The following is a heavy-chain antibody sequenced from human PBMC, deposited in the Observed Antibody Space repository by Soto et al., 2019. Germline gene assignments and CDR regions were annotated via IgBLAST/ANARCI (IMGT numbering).Heavy chain of an antibody. CDR2: IYWDDDK. Sequence: QITLKESGPTLVKPTQTLTLTCTFSGFSLSTSGVGVGWIRQPPGKALEWLALIYWDDDKRYSPSLKSRLTXTXXTSKNQVVLTMTNMDPVDTATYYCAHRYADYSFDYWGQGTLVTVSS. J-gene: IGHJ4*02. D-gene: IGHD4-17*01. CDR3: AHRYADYSFDY. CDR1: GFSLSTSGVG. V-gene: IGHV2-5*02.